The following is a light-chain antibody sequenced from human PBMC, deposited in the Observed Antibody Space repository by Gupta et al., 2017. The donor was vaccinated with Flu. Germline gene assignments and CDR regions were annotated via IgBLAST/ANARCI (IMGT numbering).Light chain of an antibody. CDR3: QQYGSSQYT. CDR1: QSVSSSY. CDR2: AAS. J-gene: IGKJ2*01. Sequence: GTLSLSPGERATLSCRASQSVSSSYLGWYQQKPGQAPRLLIYAASSRATGIPDRFSGSGSGTDFTLTISRLEPEDSAVYYCQQYGSSQYTFGQGTKLEIK. V-gene: IGKV3-20*01.